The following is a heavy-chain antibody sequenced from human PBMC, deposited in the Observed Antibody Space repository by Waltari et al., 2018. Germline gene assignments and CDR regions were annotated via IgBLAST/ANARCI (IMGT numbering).Heavy chain of an antibody. CDR1: GFSVSSNY. Sequence: EVQLVESGGGLIQPGESLRLSCAASGFSVSSNYMSWVRQVPGKGLEWVSVIDSGCSIYYADSVKGRFSISRDNSKNTLYLQMNSLRDEDSAIYYCARERPVVYYGMDVWGRGTTVTVSS. D-gene: IGHD2-2*01. V-gene: IGHV3-53*01. J-gene: IGHJ6*02. CDR3: ARERPVVYYGMDV. CDR2: IDSGCSI.